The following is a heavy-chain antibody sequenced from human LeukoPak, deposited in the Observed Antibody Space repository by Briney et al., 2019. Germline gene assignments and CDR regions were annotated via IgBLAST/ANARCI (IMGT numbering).Heavy chain of an antibody. V-gene: IGHV5-51*01. J-gene: IGHJ4*02. CDR2: IYPGDSDT. CDR3: ARHGPYNWNYVLGPIDY. D-gene: IGHD1-7*01. Sequence: GESLKISCKGSGYSFTSYWIGRVRQMPGKGLEWMGIIYPGDSDTRYSPSFQGQVTISADKSISNAYLQWSSLKASDTAMYYCARHGPYNWNYVLGPIDYWGQGTLVTVSS. CDR1: GYSFTSYW.